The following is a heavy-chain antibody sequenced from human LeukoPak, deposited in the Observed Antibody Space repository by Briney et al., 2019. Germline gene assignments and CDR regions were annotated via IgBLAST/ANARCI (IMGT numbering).Heavy chain of an antibody. Sequence: SETLSLTCTVSGGSISSSSYSWGWIRQPPGKGLEWIGSVYYSGSTYYNPSLKSRVTISVDTSKNQFSLKLSSVTAADTAVYYCARDSSGYYYVEYWGQGTLVTVSS. V-gene: IGHV4-39*07. D-gene: IGHD3-22*01. CDR2: VYYSGST. CDR1: GGSISSSSYS. CDR3: ARDSSGYYYVEY. J-gene: IGHJ4*02.